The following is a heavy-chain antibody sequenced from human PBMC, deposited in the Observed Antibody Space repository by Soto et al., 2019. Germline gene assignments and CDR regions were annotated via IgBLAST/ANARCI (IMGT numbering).Heavy chain of an antibody. J-gene: IGHJ6*02. CDR3: SRGQGNYYYRMDV. CDR1: GFTFSNYG. Sequence: GGSLRLSCAASGFTFSNYGMHWVRQAPGKGLEWVALIWYDGGNQYYSDSVKGRFTISRDNSKNTLFLQMNSLRAEDTAVYYCSRGQGNYYYRMDVWGQGTTVTVSS. D-gene: IGHD3-10*01. CDR2: IWYDGGNQ. V-gene: IGHV3-33*01.